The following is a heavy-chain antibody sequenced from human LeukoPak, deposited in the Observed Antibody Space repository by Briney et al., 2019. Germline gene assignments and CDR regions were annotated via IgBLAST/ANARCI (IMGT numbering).Heavy chain of an antibody. J-gene: IGHJ5*02. CDR1: GYTFTSYG. D-gene: IGHD3-10*01. CDR2: ISAYNGNT. CDR3: AREVAVTMVRGTPRGGNWFDP. V-gene: IGHV1-18*01. Sequence: GASVKVSFKASGYTFTSYGISWVRQAPGQGLEWVGWISAYNGNTNYAQKLQGRVTMTTDTSTSTAYMELRSLRSDDTAVYYCAREVAVTMVRGTPRGGNWFDPWGQGTLVTVSS.